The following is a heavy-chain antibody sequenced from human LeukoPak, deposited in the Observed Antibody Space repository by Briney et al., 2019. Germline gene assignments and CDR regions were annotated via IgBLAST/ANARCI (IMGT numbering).Heavy chain of an antibody. V-gene: IGHV3-23*01. Sequence: PGRCLRLSCAASGFTFSSYAMSWVRQAPGRGLEWVSSINGRGGSTYYADSVKGRFTNSRDNSKNTLYLQMNSLRAGDMAVYYCARANYDDYSPSDYWGQGTLVTVSS. CDR1: GFTFSSYA. D-gene: IGHD4-17*01. J-gene: IGHJ4*02. CDR3: ARANYDDYSPSDY. CDR2: INGRGGST.